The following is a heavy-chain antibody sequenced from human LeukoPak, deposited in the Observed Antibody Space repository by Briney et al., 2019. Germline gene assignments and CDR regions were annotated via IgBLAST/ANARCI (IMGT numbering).Heavy chain of an antibody. CDR1: GFTFSGSA. Sequence: GGSLKLSCAAAGFTFSGSAMDWVRQASGKGLEWVGRIRIKANSYATAYAASVKGRFTISRDDSKNTAYLQMNSLKTEDTAVYYCTILGREGPDAFDIWGQGTMVTVSS. V-gene: IGHV3-73*01. J-gene: IGHJ3*02. CDR2: IRIKANSYAT. CDR3: TILGREGPDAFDI.